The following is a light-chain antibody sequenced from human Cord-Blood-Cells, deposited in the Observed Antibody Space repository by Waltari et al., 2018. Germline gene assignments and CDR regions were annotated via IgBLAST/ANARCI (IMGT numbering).Light chain of an antibody. CDR3: QKYNSAPWT. V-gene: IGKV1-27*01. CDR1: QGISNY. Sequence: DIEMPQSPSSLSASVGVRVTITCRASQGISNYLSWYQQKPGKVPKLLIYAASTLQSGVPSRFSGSGSGTDFTLTISSLQPEDVATYYCQKYNSAPWTFGQGTKVEIK. CDR2: AAS. J-gene: IGKJ1*01.